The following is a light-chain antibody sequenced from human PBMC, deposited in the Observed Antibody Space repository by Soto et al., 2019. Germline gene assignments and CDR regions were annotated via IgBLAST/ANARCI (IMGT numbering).Light chain of an antibody. V-gene: IGKV1-9*01. J-gene: IGKJ4*01. Sequence: IQLTQSPSSLSASVGDRVTITCRASQGISSYLAWYQQKPGKAPKLLIYAASTLTSGVPSRFSGSGSGTDFTLTISNLQPEDFATYYCQQLNSYPLTFGGGTKVEIK. CDR3: QQLNSYPLT. CDR2: AAS. CDR1: QGISSY.